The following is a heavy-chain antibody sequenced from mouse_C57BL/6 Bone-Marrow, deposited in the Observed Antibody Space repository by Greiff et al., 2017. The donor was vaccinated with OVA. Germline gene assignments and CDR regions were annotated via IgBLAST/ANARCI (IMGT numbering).Heavy chain of an antibody. CDR2: ISSGSSTI. CDR3: ARDYDDY. J-gene: IGHJ2*01. CDR1: GFTFSDYG. D-gene: IGHD2-4*01. Sequence: EVQVVESGGGLVKPGGSLKLSCAASGFTFSDYGMHWVRQAPEEGLEWVAYISSGSSTIYYADTVKGRFTISRDNAKNTPFLQMTSLRSEDTAMYYCARDYDDYWGQGTTLTVSS. V-gene: IGHV5-17*01.